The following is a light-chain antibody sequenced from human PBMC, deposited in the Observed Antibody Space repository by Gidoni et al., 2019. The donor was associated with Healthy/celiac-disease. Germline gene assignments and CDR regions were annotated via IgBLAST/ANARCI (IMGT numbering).Light chain of an antibody. CDR3: QQYNSFPLT. CDR2: KAS. CDR1: QSISSW. V-gene: IGKV1-5*03. J-gene: IGKJ4*01. Sequence: DIQMTESPSTLSASVGDRVTITCRASQSISSWLAWYQQKPGKAPKLLIYKASSLESGVPSRFSGSGSGTEFTLTISSLQPDDFATYYCQQYNSFPLTFGGGTKVEIK.